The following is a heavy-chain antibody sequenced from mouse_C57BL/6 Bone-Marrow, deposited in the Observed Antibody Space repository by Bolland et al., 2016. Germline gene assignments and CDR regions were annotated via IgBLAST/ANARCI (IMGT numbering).Heavy chain of an antibody. D-gene: IGHD1-1*01. V-gene: IGHV1-81*01. CDR3: ARSYYYGSSYGFAY. CDR2: SGNT. Sequence: SGNTYYNEKFKSKATLTADKSSSTAYMELRSLTSEDSAVYFCARSYYYGSSYGFAYWGQGTLV. J-gene: IGHJ3*01.